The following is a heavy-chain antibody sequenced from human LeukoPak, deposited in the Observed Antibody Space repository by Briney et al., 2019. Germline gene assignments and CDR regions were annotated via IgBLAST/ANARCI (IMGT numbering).Heavy chain of an antibody. CDR1: GYSLTGYY. Sequence: AVSVKVSCKASGYSLTGYYMHWLRQAPGQGLEWMGWINPNSGGTNYAQKFQGRVTMTRDTSISTAYMELSRLRSDDTAVYYCARGALEWYYDFWSGYSYYFDYWGQGTLVTVSS. CDR3: ARGALEWYYDFWSGYSYYFDY. CDR2: INPNSGGT. V-gene: IGHV1-2*02. J-gene: IGHJ4*02. D-gene: IGHD3-3*01.